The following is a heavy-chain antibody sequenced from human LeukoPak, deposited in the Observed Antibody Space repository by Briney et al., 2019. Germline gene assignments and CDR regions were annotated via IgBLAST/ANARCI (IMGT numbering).Heavy chain of an antibody. V-gene: IGHV3-23*01. J-gene: IGHJ4*02. D-gene: IGHD1-1*01. CDR1: GFTFSTYA. CDR2: ISGSGGTT. CDR3: AKTGGNNNWYYFDF. Sequence: PGVSLRLSCVASGFTFSTYAMSWVRQAPGKGLEWVSSISGSGGTTFYADSVKGRFTISRDNSKNTLYLQMNSLRAEDTALYYCAKTGGNNNWYYFDFWGQGTLVTVSS.